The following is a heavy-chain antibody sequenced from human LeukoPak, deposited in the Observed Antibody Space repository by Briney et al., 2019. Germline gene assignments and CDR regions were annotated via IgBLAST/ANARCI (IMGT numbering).Heavy chain of an antibody. CDR1: GGSISSSSAY. Sequence: TSETLSLTCTVSGGSISSSSAYWGWIRQPPGKGLEWIGSIYYSKNTYYNPSLKSRVTISADTSKNQFSLTLGSVSATDTAVYYCVSPRGFSYGYFDYWGQGTLVTVSS. D-gene: IGHD5-18*01. J-gene: IGHJ4*02. V-gene: IGHV4-39*01. CDR2: IYYSKNT. CDR3: VSPRGFSYGYFDY.